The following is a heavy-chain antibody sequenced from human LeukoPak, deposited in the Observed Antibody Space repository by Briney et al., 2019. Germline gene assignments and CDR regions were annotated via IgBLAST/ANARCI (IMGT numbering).Heavy chain of an antibody. CDR1: GGTFSSYA. V-gene: IGHV1-69*05. CDR2: IIPIFGTA. D-gene: IGHD1-7*01. CDR3: AREAWNYEDWFDP. J-gene: IGHJ5*02. Sequence: ASVKVSCKASGGTFSSYAISWVRQAPGQGLEWMGGIIPIFGTANYAQKFQGRVAITRNTSISTAYMELSSLRSEDTAVYYCAREAWNYEDWFDPWGQGTLVTVSS.